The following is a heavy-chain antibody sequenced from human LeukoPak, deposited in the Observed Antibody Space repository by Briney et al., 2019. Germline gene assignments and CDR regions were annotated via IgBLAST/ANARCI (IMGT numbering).Heavy chain of an antibody. J-gene: IGHJ4*02. D-gene: IGHD1-1*01. Sequence: GASVKVSCKASGYTFTSYGISWVRQAPGQGLEWMGWISAYNGNTNYAQKLQGRVTMTTDTSTSTAYMELRSLRSDDTAVYDCARDSSRYDLTYFDYWGQGTLVTVSS. V-gene: IGHV1-18*01. CDR1: GYTFTSYG. CDR2: ISAYNGNT. CDR3: ARDSSRYDLTYFDY.